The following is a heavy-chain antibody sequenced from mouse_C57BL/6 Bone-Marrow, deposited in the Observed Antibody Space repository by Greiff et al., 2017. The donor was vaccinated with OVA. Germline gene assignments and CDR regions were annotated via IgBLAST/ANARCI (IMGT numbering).Heavy chain of an antibody. D-gene: IGHD1-1*02. V-gene: IGHV1-50*01. J-gene: IGHJ1*03. Sequence: QVQLQQPGAELVKPGASVKLSCKAFGYTFTSYWMQWVKQRPGQGLEWIGEIDPSDSYTNYNQKFKGKATLTVDTSSSTADMQLSSLTSEDSAVYYCARRGWDWYFDVWGTGTTVTVSS. CDR3: ARRGWDWYFDV. CDR2: IDPSDSYT. CDR1: GYTFTSYW.